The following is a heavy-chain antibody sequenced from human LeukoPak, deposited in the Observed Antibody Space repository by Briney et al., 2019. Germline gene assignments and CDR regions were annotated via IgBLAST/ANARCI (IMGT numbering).Heavy chain of an antibody. D-gene: IGHD6-6*01. Sequence: ASVKVSCKASGGTFSSYAISWVRQAPGQGLEWMGGIIPIFGTANYAQKFQGRVTITADESASTAYMELSSLRSEDTAVYYCAAGRRREYSSSSWGQGTMVTVSS. V-gene: IGHV1-69*01. CDR3: AAGRRREYSSSS. J-gene: IGHJ3*01. CDR2: IIPIFGTA. CDR1: GGTFSSYA.